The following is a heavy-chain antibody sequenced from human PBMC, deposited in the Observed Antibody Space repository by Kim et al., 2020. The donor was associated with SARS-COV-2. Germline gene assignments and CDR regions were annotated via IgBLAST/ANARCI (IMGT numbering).Heavy chain of an antibody. Sequence: GGSLRLSCAASGFTFDDYAMHWVRQAPGKGLEWVSGISWNSGSIGYADSVKGRFTISRDNAKNSLYLQMNSLRAEDTALYYCAKDTIAYSSSWYYFDYWGQGTLVTVSS. D-gene: IGHD6-13*01. CDR1: GFTFDDYA. V-gene: IGHV3-9*01. CDR2: ISWNSGSI. CDR3: AKDTIAYSSSWYYFDY. J-gene: IGHJ4*02.